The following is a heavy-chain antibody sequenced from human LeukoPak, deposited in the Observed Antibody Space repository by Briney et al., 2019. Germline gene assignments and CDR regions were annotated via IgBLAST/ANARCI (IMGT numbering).Heavy chain of an antibody. CDR1: GFTFSSYA. D-gene: IGHD6-19*01. J-gene: IGHJ4*02. Sequence: GGSLRLSCAASGFTFSSYAMHWVRQAPGKGLEWVAVISYDGSNKYYADSVKGRFTISRDNSKNTLYLQMNSLRAEDTAVYYCARARGWSLAMEFEYWGQGTLVTVSS. CDR3: ARARGWSLAMEFEY. CDR2: ISYDGSNK. V-gene: IGHV3-30-3*01.